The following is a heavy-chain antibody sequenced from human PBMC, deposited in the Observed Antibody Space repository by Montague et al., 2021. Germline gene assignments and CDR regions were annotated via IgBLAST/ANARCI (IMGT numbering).Heavy chain of an antibody. V-gene: IGHV2-5*02. CDR3: APKIAAHKAHDGFSV. J-gene: IGHJ3*01. CDR1: GFSLATSGVG. D-gene: IGHD6-13*01. Sequence: PALVKPTQTLTLTCTFSGFSLATSGVGVAWLRQPPGKALEWLALIFWDDDKRYSPSLKSRLTITKDTTKNQVVLTLTNMDPVDTATYFCAPKIAAHKAHDGFSVWGQRTVVTVSA. CDR2: IFWDDDK.